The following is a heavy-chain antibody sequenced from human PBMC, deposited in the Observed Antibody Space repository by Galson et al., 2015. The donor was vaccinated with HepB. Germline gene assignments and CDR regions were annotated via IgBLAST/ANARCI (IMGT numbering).Heavy chain of an antibody. D-gene: IGHD1-1*01. J-gene: IGHJ4*02. CDR3: AHRLTYRGDWNTGYFDY. V-gene: IGHV2-5*02. CDR1: GFSITTSGVG. Sequence: PALVKPTQTLALTCTLGGFSITTSGVGVGWIRQPPGKALEWLALIYWDDDKRYSPSLKSRLTIAKDTSKNQVVLIMANMDPMDTATYYCAHRLTYRGDWNTGYFDYWGLGTLVTVSS. CDR2: IYWDDDK.